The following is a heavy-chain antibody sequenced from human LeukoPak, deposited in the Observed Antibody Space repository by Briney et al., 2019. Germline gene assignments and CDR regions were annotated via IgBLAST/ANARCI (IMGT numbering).Heavy chain of an antibody. J-gene: IGHJ4*02. V-gene: IGHV4-59*08. CDR2: IYYSGST. CDR1: GGSISSYY. Sequence: PSETLSLTCTVSGGSISSYYWSWIRQPPGKGLEWIGNIYYSGSTNYNSSLKSRVTISVDTSKNQFSLTLSSVTAADTAVSYCARRSYGGNSAYFDYWGQGTLVTVSS. CDR3: ARRSYGGNSAYFDY. D-gene: IGHD4-23*01.